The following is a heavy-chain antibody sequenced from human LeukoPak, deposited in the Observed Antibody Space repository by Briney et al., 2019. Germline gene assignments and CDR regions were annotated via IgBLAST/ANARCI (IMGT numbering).Heavy chain of an antibody. V-gene: IGHV4-4*02. D-gene: IGHD3-9*01. CDR3: GKTDIYFNPIDY. CDR2: IHRDGRT. J-gene: IGHJ4*02. Sequence: SGTLSLTCAVSGVSISSSEWWIWVRQPPGQGLEWIGEIHRDGRTMYNPSLKSRVTMSMDYSKNQFSLSVTSVTAADTAIYYCGKTDIYFNPIDYWGPGSLVTVSP. CDR1: GVSISSSEW.